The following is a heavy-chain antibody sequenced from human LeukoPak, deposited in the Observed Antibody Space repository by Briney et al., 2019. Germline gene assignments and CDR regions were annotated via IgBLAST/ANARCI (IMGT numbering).Heavy chain of an antibody. Sequence: GGSLRLSCAASGFTFSSYAMHWVRQAPGKGLEWVAVISYDGSNKYYADSVKGRFTISRDNSKNTLYLQMNSLRAEDTAVYYCARNMDPYYFDHWGQGTLVTVSS. V-gene: IGHV3-30-3*01. D-gene: IGHD2/OR15-2a*01. CDR2: ISYDGSNK. CDR1: GFTFSSYA. J-gene: IGHJ4*02. CDR3: ARNMDPYYFDH.